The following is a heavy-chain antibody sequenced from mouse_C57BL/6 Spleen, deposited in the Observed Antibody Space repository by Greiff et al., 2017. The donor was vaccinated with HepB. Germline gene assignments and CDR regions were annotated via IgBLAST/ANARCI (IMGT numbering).Heavy chain of an antibody. J-gene: IGHJ3*01. V-gene: IGHV5-4*03. CDR2: ISDGGSYT. CDR1: GFTFSSYA. CDR3: ARSSEGY. Sequence: EVKLMESGGGLVKPGGSLKLSCAASGFTFSSYAMSWVRQTPEKRLEWVATISDGGSYTYYPDNVKGRFTISRDNAKNNLYLQMSHLKSEDTAMYYCARSSEGYWGQGTLVTVSA. D-gene: IGHD1-3*01.